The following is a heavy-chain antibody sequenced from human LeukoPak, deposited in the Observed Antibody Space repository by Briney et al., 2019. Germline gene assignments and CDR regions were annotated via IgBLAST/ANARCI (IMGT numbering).Heavy chain of an antibody. D-gene: IGHD3-16*01. CDR3: ARGAISYYDRYYYFYMDV. Sequence: PGGSLRLSCAGSGLTLSNYWMTWVRQAPGKGLEWVANIKEDGSEQYSVDSVEGRFTVSRDNADNSLYLQMNSLRTEDTAVYYCARGAISYYDRYYYFYMDVWGKGTAVTVSS. V-gene: IGHV3-7*01. CDR2: IKEDGSEQ. J-gene: IGHJ6*03. CDR1: GLTLSNYW.